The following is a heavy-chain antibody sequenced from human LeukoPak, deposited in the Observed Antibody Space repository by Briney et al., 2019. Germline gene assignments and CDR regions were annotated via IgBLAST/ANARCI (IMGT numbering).Heavy chain of an antibody. Sequence: PGGSLRLSCAASGFTFSSYAMSWVREAPARGLEWVSSLRGNGDTFYADSVKGRFTLSRDDSRNTVYLQLNKLRVEDTAVYYCAEASWVSNADAVLWGQGTVVTVSS. J-gene: IGHJ4*02. D-gene: IGHD1-1*01. V-gene: IGHV3-23*01. CDR3: AEASWVSNADAVL. CDR2: LRGNGDT. CDR1: GFTFSSYA.